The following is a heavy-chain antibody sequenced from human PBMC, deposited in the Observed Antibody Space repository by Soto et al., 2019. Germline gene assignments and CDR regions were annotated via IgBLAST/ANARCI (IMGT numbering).Heavy chain of an antibody. V-gene: IGHV1-8*01. CDR3: ARRYYDFWSGYPAFDY. Sequence: ASVTVSCQASGYTFTRYDINWVRQATGQGLEWMGWMNPNNDNTGYAEKFRGRVTMTRNTSISTAYLELSSLRSEDTAVYYCARRYYDFWSGYPAFDYWAQGTLVTVSS. J-gene: IGHJ4*02. D-gene: IGHD3-3*01. CDR2: MNPNNDNT. CDR1: GYTFTRYD.